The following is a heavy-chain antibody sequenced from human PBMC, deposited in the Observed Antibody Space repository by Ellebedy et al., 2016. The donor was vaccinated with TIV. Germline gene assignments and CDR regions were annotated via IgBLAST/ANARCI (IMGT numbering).Heavy chain of an antibody. CDR3: ARATRATMIDY. Sequence: MPSEALSLTCTVSGGSISSSSYYWGWIRQPPGKGLEWIGSIYYSGSTYYNPSLKSRVTISVDTSKNQFSLKLSSVTAADTAVYYCARATRATMIDYWGQGTLVTVSS. CDR2: IYYSGST. CDR1: GGSISSSSYY. D-gene: IGHD3-22*01. J-gene: IGHJ4*02. V-gene: IGHV4-39*07.